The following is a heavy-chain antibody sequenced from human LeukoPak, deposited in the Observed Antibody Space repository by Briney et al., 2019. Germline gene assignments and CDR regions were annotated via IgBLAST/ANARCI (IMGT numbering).Heavy chain of an antibody. D-gene: IGHD7-27*01. CDR2: ISPNSGGT. J-gene: IGHJ2*01. CDR3: AIQPWGAGNNWYFDL. CDR1: VSTFTGFY. Sequence: ASLKVSCKPSVSTFTGFYIHWVRQAPGQGREWMGWISPNSGGTDYAQRFQGRVTMTRDTSISTAYMELSSLRSDDTAVYYCAIQPWGAGNNWYFDLWGRGTLVTVSS. V-gene: IGHV1-2*02.